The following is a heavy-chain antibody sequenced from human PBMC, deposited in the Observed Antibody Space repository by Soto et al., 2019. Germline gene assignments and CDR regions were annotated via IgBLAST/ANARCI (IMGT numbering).Heavy chain of an antibody. D-gene: IGHD2-15*01. CDR2: IYSSGTT. CDR3: ARAAGRDGYSDFDC. CDR1: SGSISSGDYY. J-gene: IGHJ4*02. V-gene: IGHV4-30-4*01. Sequence: SETLSLTCTVSSGSISSGDYYWSWIRQPPGKALEWIGYIYSSGTTYYSPSLKGRVSMSVDTSKSQFSLKLTSVTAADTAVYYCARAAGRDGYSDFDCWGQGTLVTVSS.